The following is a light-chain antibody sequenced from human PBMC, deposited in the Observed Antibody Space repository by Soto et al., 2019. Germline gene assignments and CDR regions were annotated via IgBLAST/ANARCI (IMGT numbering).Light chain of an antibody. CDR2: KAS. J-gene: IGKJ1*01. Sequence: DIQMTQSPSTLSASVGDRVTITCRASQSISSWLAWYQQKPGKASKLLIYKASSLESGVPSRFSGSGSGTEFTLTISSLQPDDFATYYCQQSWTFGQGTKVEIK. CDR3: QQSWT. CDR1: QSISSW. V-gene: IGKV1-5*03.